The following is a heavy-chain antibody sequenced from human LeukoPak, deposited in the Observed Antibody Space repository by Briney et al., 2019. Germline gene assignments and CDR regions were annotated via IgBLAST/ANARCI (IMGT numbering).Heavy chain of an antibody. CDR2: IKHDGSDK. D-gene: IGHD6-13*01. V-gene: IGHV3-7*05. Sequence: PGGSLRLSCAASGFTFSTYWMSWVRQAPGKGLEWVASIKHDGSDKYYVDSVKGRFTISRDNAKNSLYLQMNSLRVEDTAVYYCAKLHSSPNWFDPWGQGSLVTVSS. CDR3: AKLHSSPNWFDP. J-gene: IGHJ5*02. CDR1: GFTFSTYW.